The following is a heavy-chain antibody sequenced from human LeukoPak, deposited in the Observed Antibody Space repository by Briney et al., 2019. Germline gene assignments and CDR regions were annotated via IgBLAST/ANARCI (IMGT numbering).Heavy chain of an antibody. CDR1: GFTFSSYA. V-gene: IGHV3-30-3*01. CDR3: ARDPIAAAGGGFDY. Sequence: GGSLRLSCAASGFTFSSYAMSWVRQAPGKGLEWVAVISYDGSNKYYADSVKGRFTISRDNSKNTLYLQMNSLRAEDTAVYYCARDPIAAAGGGFDYWGQGTLVTVSS. CDR2: ISYDGSNK. J-gene: IGHJ4*02. D-gene: IGHD6-13*01.